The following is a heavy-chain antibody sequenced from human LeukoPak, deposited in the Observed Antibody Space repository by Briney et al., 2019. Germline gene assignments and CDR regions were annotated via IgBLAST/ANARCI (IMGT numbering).Heavy chain of an antibody. V-gene: IGHV1-2*02. CDR3: ARVPVPTCSSTSCSNYYYYYMDV. J-gene: IGHJ6*03. Sequence: ASVKVSCKASGYTFTGHYMLWVRQAPGQGLEYMGWINPNNGATNYAQKFQGRVTMTRDTSISTAYMELSRLRSDDTAVYYCARVPVPTCSSTSCSNYYYYYMDVWGKGTTVTISS. CDR1: GYTFTGHY. CDR2: INPNNGAT. D-gene: IGHD2-2*01.